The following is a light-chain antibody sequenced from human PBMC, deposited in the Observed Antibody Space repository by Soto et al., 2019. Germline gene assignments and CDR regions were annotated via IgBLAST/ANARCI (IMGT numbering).Light chain of an antibody. CDR1: SNDVGGYNY. Sequence: SALTQPASVSGSPGQSITISCTGTSNDVGGYNYVSWYQQHPGKAPKLMIYDVSNRPSGVSNRFSGSKSANTASLTISGLQTEDESDYYCSSYTGSSTYVFGTGTKLTVL. V-gene: IGLV2-14*03. J-gene: IGLJ1*01. CDR3: SSYTGSSTYV. CDR2: DVS.